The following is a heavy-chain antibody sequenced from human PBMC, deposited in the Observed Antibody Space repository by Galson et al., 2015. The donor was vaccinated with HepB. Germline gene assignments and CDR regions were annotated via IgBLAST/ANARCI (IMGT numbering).Heavy chain of an antibody. CDR3: TTSSPTQYLQD. J-gene: IGHJ1*01. CDR1: GFTFGSYG. CDR2: IRYHGSNK. Sequence: SLRLSCAASGFTFGSYGMHWVRQVPGKGLEWVAFIRYHGSNKYYADSMKGRFTISRDNSKNTLYLQLHSLRVEDTAVYYCTTSSPTQYLQDWGQGTLVTVSS. D-gene: IGHD2-2*01. V-gene: IGHV3-30*02.